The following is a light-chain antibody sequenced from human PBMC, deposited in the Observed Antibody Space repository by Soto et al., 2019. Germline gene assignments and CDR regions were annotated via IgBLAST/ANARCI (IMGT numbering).Light chain of an antibody. CDR1: QSVSSSY. CDR3: QQYGSSPQT. Sequence: EIVLTQSPGTLSLSPGERATRSCRASQSVSSSYLAWYQQKPGQAPRLLIQGASSRATGIPDRFSGRGSGTDFTLTISRLEPEDFAMYYCQQYGSSPQTFGGGTMVDIK. J-gene: IGKJ4*01. CDR2: GAS. V-gene: IGKV3-20*01.